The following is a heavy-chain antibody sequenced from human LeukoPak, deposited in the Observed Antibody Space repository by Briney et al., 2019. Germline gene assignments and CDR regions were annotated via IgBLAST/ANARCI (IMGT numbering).Heavy chain of an antibody. CDR2: INPSGGST. V-gene: IGHV1-46*01. J-gene: IGHJ4*02. CDR3: ARVGVRGGYFDY. Sequence: ASVKVSCKASGYTFTSYYMHWVRQAPGQGLEWMGIINPSGGSTSYAQKFQGRVTMTRDTSTSTVYMERSSLRSEDTAVYYCARVGVRGGYFDYWGQGTLVTVSS. D-gene: IGHD3-10*01. CDR1: GYTFTSYY.